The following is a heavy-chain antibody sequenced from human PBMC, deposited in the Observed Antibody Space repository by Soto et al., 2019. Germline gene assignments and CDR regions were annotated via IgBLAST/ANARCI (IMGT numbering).Heavy chain of an antibody. J-gene: IGHJ4*02. D-gene: IGHD1-1*01. CDR2: ITSSSRYI. Sequence: GGSLRLSCAASGFTFSSYSMNWIRQAPGKALEWVSSITSSSRYIYYADSVKGRFTISRDDAKNSLYLQMYSLRAEDTAVYYCASDPPADDQGLGNWGQGTLVSVPS. V-gene: IGHV3-21*01. CDR1: GFTFSSYS. CDR3: ASDPPADDQGLGN.